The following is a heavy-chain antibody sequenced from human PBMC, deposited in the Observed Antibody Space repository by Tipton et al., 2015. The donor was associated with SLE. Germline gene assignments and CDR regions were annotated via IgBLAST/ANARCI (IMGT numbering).Heavy chain of an antibody. V-gene: IGHV3-74*01. CDR2: INSDGSST. Sequence: SLRLSCAASGFTFSSYWMHWVRQAPGKGLVWVSRINSDGSSTSYADSVKGRFTISRDNAKNTLYLQMNSLRADGTAVYYCAREAGNYDYIWWSYPSYGMDVWGQGTTVTVSS. D-gene: IGHD3-16*02. CDR3: AREAGNYDYIWWSYPSYGMDV. CDR1: GFTFSSYW. J-gene: IGHJ6*02.